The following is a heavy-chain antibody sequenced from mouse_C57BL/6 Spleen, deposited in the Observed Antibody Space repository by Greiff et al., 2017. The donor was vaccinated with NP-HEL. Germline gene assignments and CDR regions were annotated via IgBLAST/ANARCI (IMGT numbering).Heavy chain of an antibody. Sequence: QVQLQQPGAELVKPGASVKLSCKASGYTFTSYWMHWVKQRPGQGLEWIGMIHPNSGSTNYNEKFKSKATLTVDKSSSTAYMQLSSLTSEDSAVYYGARGHYYGSSPPLGFDVWGTGTTVTVSS. CDR2: IHPNSGST. D-gene: IGHD1-1*01. CDR3: ARGHYYGSSPPLGFDV. CDR1: GYTFTSYW. J-gene: IGHJ1*03. V-gene: IGHV1-64*01.